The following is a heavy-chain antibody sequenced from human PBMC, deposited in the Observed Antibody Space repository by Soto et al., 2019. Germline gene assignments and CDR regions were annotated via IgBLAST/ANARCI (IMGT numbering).Heavy chain of an antibody. J-gene: IGHJ4*02. Sequence: SLTNSVADGYISRHYWSWIRQPQGKGLEWIGYIYYSGSTNYNPSLKSRVTISVDTSKNQFSLKLSSVTAADTAVYYCARVSSSRKWYDYWGQGTLVTVSS. CDR3: ARVSSSRKWYDY. CDR2: IYYSGST. CDR1: DGYISRHY. D-gene: IGHD6-13*01. V-gene: IGHV4-59*11.